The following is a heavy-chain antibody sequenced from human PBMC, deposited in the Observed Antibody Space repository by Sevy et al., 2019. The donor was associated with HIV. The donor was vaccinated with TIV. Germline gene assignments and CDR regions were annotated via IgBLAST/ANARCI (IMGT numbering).Heavy chain of an antibody. D-gene: IGHD1-26*01. CDR3: ARGPPDGSYDYFDY. J-gene: IGHJ4*02. V-gene: IGHV3-21*06. CDR2: VSGSSNYI. CDR1: GFIFSHYS. Sequence: GGSLRLSCTASGFIFSHYSMNWVRQAPGKGLEWVSSVSGSSNYIYYAESVKGRFIISRDNAKNTLYLQMNSLRADDTAVYYCARGPPDGSYDYFDYWGQGTLVTVSS.